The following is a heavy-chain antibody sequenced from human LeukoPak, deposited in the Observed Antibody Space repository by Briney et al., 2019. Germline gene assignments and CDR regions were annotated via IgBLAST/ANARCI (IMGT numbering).Heavy chain of an antibody. D-gene: IGHD5-18*01. V-gene: IGHV1-24*01. CDR3: ATNPYSPDAFDI. CDR1: GYTLTELS. CDR2: FDPEDGET. Sequence: GASVKVSCKVSGYTLTELSMHWVRQAPGKGLEWMGGFDPEDGETIYAQKFQGRVTMTEDTSTDTAYMELSSLRSEDTAVYYCATNPYSPDAFDIWGQGTMVTVSS. J-gene: IGHJ3*02.